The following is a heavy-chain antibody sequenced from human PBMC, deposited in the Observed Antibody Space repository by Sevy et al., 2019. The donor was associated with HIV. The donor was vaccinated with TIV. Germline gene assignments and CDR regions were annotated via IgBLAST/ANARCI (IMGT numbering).Heavy chain of an antibody. CDR2: IYYTGST. CDR1: GDSISNGEYY. J-gene: IGHJ2*01. CDR3: ARGDTVLPTGGFDI. Sequence: SETLSLTCTVSGDSISNGEYYWTWIRQHPGKGLEWMGYIYYTGSTYYNPSLESRVTMSVDMAKNQFSLKLTSVTAADTAMYYCARGDTVLPTGGFDIWGRGTLVTVSS. V-gene: IGHV4-31*03. D-gene: IGHD2-8*02.